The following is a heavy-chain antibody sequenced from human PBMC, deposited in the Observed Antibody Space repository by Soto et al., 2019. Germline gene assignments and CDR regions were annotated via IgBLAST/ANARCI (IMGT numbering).Heavy chain of an antibody. J-gene: IGHJ4*02. Sequence: EVQLVESGGGLVQPGGSLRLSCAASGFTFSSYWMSWVRQAPGKGLEWVANIKQDGGEKNYVDSVKGRFTISRDNAKKSLYLQMNSLRAEDTAVYYCGRDLRDWDSGSYSYDYCGQGTLVTVSS. CDR3: GRDLRDWDSGSYSYDY. CDR2: IKQDGGEK. D-gene: IGHD1-26*01. V-gene: IGHV3-7*04. CDR1: GFTFSSYW.